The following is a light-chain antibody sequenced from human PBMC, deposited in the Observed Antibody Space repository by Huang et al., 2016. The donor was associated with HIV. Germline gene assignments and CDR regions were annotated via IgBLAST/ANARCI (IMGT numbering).Light chain of an antibody. Sequence: IRMTQSPSSLSASTGDRVTITCRANQDINNFLAWYQQRPGSVPKLLIYAASTWQSGVPSRFSGNGSGTDFTLTIGCLHSEDVATYYCQQYDIYPLTFGPGTRVDIK. V-gene: IGKV1-8*01. CDR1: QDINNF. CDR3: QQYDIYPLT. CDR2: AAS. J-gene: IGKJ3*01.